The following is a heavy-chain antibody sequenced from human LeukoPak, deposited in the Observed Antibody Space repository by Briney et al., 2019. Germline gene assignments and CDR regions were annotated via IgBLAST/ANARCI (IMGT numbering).Heavy chain of an antibody. Sequence: PGGSLRLSCAASGFTFSSYSMNWVRQAPGKGLEWISYISSTSTSVIHYADSVKGRFTISRDNAKNSLYLQMNSLRAEDTAVYYCARANDNYYYYYMDVWGKGTTVTISS. V-gene: IGHV3-48*04. J-gene: IGHJ6*03. CDR3: ARANDNYYYYYMDV. CDR1: GFTFSSYS. D-gene: IGHD3-9*01. CDR2: ISSTSTSVI.